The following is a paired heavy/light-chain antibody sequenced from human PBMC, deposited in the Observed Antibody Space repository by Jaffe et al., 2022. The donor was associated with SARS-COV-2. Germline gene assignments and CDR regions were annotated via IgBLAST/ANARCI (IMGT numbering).Light chain of an antibody. J-gene: IGKJ1*01. V-gene: IGKV1-5*03. CDR3: QQYHSYWT. CDR1: QSISDW. CDR2: KAS. Sequence: DIQMTQSPSTLSASVGDRVIITCRASQSISDWLAWYQQKPGKAPKLLIYKASTLEGGVPSRFSGSGSGTEFTLTISSLQPDDFATYYCQQYHSYWTFGQGTKVEIK.
Heavy chain of an antibody. D-gene: IGHD3-3*02. J-gene: IGHJ4*02. V-gene: IGHV3-23*01. Sequence: EVQLLESGGGLVQPGGSLRLSCVVTGLTLSSYAMSWVRQAPGKGLEWVSAISGSGGDTYYADSVKGRFTISRDNSKNTLYLQMHSLRAEDTAVYFCAKDTTTFLTFAYFDYWGQGTLVTVSS. CDR1: GLTLSSYA. CDR2: ISGSGGDT. CDR3: AKDTTTFLTFAYFDY.